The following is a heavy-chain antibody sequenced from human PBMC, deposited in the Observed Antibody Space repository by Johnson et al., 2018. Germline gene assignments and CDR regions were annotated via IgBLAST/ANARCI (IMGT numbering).Heavy chain of an antibody. J-gene: IGHJ6*03. V-gene: IGHV3-23*04. CDR3: ARGPHMVPHYSYYYMDV. D-gene: IGHD3-10*01. Sequence: VQLVQSGGGLVKPGGSLRLSCAASGFTFSSYSISWVRQAPGKGLEWVSAISGRCGSPYSADSGKGRLPPPRDNSKNQRDLQMNSLRAEDTAVYYCARGPHMVPHYSYYYMDVWGKGTTVTVSS. CDR2: ISGRCGSP. CDR1: GFTFSSYS.